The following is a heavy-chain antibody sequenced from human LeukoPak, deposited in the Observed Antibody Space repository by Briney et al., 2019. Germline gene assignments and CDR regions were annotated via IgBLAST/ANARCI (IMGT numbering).Heavy chain of an antibody. CDR1: GYTFTSYA. Sequence: ASVKVSCKASGYTFTSYAMHWVRQAPGQRLEWMGWINAGNGNTKYSQKFQGRVTITRDTSASTAYMELSSLRSEDTAVYYCARTWFGELFLYYFYAMDVWGQGTTVTVSS. J-gene: IGHJ6*02. D-gene: IGHD3-10*01. CDR3: ARTWFGELFLYYFYAMDV. CDR2: INAGNGNT. V-gene: IGHV1-3*01.